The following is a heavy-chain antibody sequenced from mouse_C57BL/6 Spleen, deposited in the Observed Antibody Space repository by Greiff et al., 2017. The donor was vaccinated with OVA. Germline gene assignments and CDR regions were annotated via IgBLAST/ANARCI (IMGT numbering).Heavy chain of an antibody. J-gene: IGHJ3*01. CDR3: APGDGFWFAY. CDR2: IYPRSGNT. D-gene: IGHD2-3*01. V-gene: IGHV1-81*01. CDR1: GYTFTSYG. Sequence: QVQLQQSGAELARPGASVKLSCKASGYTFTSYGISWVKQRTGQGLEWIGEIYPRSGNTYYNEKFKGKATLTADKSSSTAYMELPSLTSEDSAVYFCAPGDGFWFAYWGQGTLVTVSA.